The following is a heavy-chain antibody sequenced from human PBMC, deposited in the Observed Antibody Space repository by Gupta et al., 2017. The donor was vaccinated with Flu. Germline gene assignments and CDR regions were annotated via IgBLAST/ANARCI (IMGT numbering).Heavy chain of an antibody. Sequence: QVQLVQSGAEVKKPGSLVKVSCKASGVTFSTYAINWVRQAPGQGLEWMGGNIPVFGPTNYAQKFQGRVTITADESTSTAYMEISSLRSEDTAVYYCARKGGGHCSGGSCYSFDFWGQGTLVTVSS. V-gene: IGHV1-69*01. CDR1: GVTFSTYA. J-gene: IGHJ4*02. D-gene: IGHD2-15*01. CDR2: NIPVFGPT. CDR3: ARKGGGHCSGGSCYSFDF.